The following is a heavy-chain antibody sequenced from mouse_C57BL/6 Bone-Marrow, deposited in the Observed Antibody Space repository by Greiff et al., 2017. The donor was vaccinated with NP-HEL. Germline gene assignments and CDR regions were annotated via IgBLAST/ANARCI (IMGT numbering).Heavy chain of an antibody. D-gene: IGHD2-4*01. CDR1: GFTFSDYY. CDR2: INYDGSST. V-gene: IGHV5-16*01. J-gene: IGHJ1*03. Sequence: EVNLVESEGGLVQPGSSMKLSCTASGFTFSDYYMAWVRQVPEKGLEWVANINYDGSSTYYLDSLKSRFIISRDNAKNILYLQMSSLKSEDTATYYCAREGYDYDWYFDVWGTGTTVTVSS. CDR3: AREGYDYDWYFDV.